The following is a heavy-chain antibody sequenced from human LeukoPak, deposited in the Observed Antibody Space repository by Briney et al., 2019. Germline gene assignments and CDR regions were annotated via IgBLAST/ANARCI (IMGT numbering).Heavy chain of an antibody. CDR2: IYHSGST. CDR1: GGSISSSNW. V-gene: IGHV4-4*02. D-gene: IGHD3-22*01. J-gene: IGHJ5*02. CDR3: AREKPKYYYDSSGSRFDP. Sequence: SETLSLTCAVSGGSISSSNWWSWVRQPPGKGLEWIGGIYHSGSTNYNPSLKSRVTISVDKSKNQFSLKLSSVTAADTAVYYCAREKPKYYYDSSGSRFDPWGQGTLVTVSS.